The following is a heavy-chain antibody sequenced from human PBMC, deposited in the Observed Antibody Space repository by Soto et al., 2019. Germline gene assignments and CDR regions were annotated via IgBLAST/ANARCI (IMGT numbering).Heavy chain of an antibody. CDR1: GFTFSSYG. CDR3: AKSRIVRVRGVNYGMDV. V-gene: IGHV3-30*18. Sequence: GGSLRLSCAASGFTFSSYGMHWVRQAPGKGLEWVAVISYDGSNKYYADSVKGRFTISRDNSKNTLYLQMNSLRAEDTAVYYCAKSRIVRVRGVNYGMDVWGQGTTVTVSS. J-gene: IGHJ6*02. D-gene: IGHD3-10*01. CDR2: ISYDGSNK.